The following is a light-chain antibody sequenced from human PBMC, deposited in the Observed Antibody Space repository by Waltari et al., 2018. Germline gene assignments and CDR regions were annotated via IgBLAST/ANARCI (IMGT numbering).Light chain of an antibody. Sequence: QLVLTQSPSASASLGASAKLTCILSSGYSSYTIAWHRQQSEKGLRYLRKVNSDGSPTKGDGIRDRFSGSRSGAGRYLTISSLQSEDEGDYYCQTWGTSIHVVFGGGTKLTVL. CDR2: VNSDGSP. CDR3: QTWGTSIHVV. CDR1: SGYSSYT. J-gene: IGLJ2*01. V-gene: IGLV4-69*01.